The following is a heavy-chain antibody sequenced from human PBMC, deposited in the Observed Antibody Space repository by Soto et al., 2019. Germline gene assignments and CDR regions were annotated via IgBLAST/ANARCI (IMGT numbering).Heavy chain of an antibody. Sequence: QVQLQQWGAGLLKPSETLSLTCAVYGGSFSGYYWSWIRQPPGKGLEWIGEINHSGSTNYNPSLKSRVTISVDTSKNQFSLKLSSVTAADTAVYYCARSRGHYYYGSGSYYNGPYFDYWGQGTLVTVSS. J-gene: IGHJ4*02. CDR3: ARSRGHYYYGSGSYYNGPYFDY. CDR2: INHSGST. CDR1: GGSFSGYY. D-gene: IGHD3-10*01. V-gene: IGHV4-34*01.